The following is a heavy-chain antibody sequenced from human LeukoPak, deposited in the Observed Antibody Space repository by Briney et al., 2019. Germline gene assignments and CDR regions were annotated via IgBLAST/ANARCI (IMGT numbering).Heavy chain of an antibody. D-gene: IGHD3-3*01. CDR1: GGSISSGDYY. Sequence: SETLSLTCTVSGGSISSGDYYWSWIRQPPGKGLEWIGYIYYSGSTYYNPSLKSRVTISVDTSKNQFSLKLSSVTAADTAVYYCARGLHDFWSGYNYFDYWGQGTLVTVSS. V-gene: IGHV4-30-4*01. CDR2: IYYSGST. J-gene: IGHJ4*02. CDR3: ARGLHDFWSGYNYFDY.